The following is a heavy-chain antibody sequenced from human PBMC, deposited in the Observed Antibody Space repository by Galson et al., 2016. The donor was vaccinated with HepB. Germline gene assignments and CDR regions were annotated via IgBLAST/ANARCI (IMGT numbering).Heavy chain of an antibody. D-gene: IGHD3-3*01. CDR1: GFSFKNAW. CDR3: SALTTFGIIIMNY. CDR2: IKSKTEGAAP. V-gene: IGHV3-15*01. Sequence: SLRLSCAASGFSFKNAWLIWVRQAPGKGLGWVGHIKSKTEGAAPEYASPVKGGFSISREDSENTLYLQMNSLKTEDTAVYFCSALTTFGIIIMNYWGQGSLVTVSS. J-gene: IGHJ1*01.